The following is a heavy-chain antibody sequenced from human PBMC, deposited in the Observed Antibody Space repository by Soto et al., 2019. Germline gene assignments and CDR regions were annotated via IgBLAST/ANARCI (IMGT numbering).Heavy chain of an antibody. CDR1: GGTFSSYA. J-gene: IGHJ4*02. Sequence: GXSVKVSCKASGGTFSSYAISLVRHTPGQGLEWMGGIIPIFGTANYAQKFQGRVTITADESTSTAYMELSSLRSEDTAVYYCARLRYSYGSSFDYWGQGTLVTVSS. CDR3: ARLRYSYGSSFDY. V-gene: IGHV1-69*01. D-gene: IGHD5-18*01. CDR2: IIPIFGTA.